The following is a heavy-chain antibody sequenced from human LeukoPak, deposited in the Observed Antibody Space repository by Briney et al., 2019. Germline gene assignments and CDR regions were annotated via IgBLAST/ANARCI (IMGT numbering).Heavy chain of an antibody. J-gene: IGHJ4*02. CDR1: GFTFSGSA. Sequence: GGSLRLSCAASGFTFSGSALHWVRQASGKGLEWVGRIRGTANGYATAYAASVKGRFTISRDDSKNTLYLQMNSLRAEDTAVYYCAKVGGYGDYRPFDCWGQGTLVTVSS. CDR2: IRGTANGYAT. D-gene: IGHD4-17*01. V-gene: IGHV3-73*01. CDR3: AKVGGYGDYRPFDC.